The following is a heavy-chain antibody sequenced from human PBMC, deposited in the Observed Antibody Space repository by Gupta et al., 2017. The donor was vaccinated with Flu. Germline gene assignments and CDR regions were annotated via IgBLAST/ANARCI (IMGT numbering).Heavy chain of an antibody. V-gene: IGHV3-21*01. CDR2: ISSSSSYI. D-gene: IGHD5-18*01. CDR1: GFTFSSYS. CDR3: ARDHKRGYSYVRESSSDYGMDV. J-gene: IGHJ6*02. Sequence: EVQLVESRGGLVKPGGSLRLSCAASGFTFSSYSMNWVRQAPGKGLEWVSSISSSSSYIYYADSVKGRFTISRDNAKNSLYLQMNSLRAEDTAVYYYARDHKRGYSYVRESSSDYGMDVWGQGTTVTVSS.